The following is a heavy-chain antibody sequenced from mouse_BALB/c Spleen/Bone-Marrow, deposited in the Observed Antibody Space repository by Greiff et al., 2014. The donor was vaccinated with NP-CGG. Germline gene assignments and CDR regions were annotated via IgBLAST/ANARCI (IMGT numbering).Heavy chain of an antibody. V-gene: IGHV1-82*01. CDR2: IYPGDGDT. J-gene: IGHJ4*01. Sequence: QVQLKESGPELVKPGASVKISCTGSGYAFSSSWMNWVKQRPGQGLEWIGRIYPGDGDTNSNGRFKGKATLTADRSSNTAYMQLSSLTSVDSAVYFCARSAHYGSSYGAMDYWGQGTSVTVSS. D-gene: IGHD1-1*01. CDR1: GYAFSSSW. CDR3: ARSAHYGSSYGAMDY.